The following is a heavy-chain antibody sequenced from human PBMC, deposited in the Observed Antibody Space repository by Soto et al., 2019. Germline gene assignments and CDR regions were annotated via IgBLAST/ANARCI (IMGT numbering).Heavy chain of an antibody. CDR1: GYSFTSYW. V-gene: IGHV5-51*01. CDR3: ARHSSNYVHYYYYYYGMDV. CDR2: IYPGGSDT. J-gene: IGHJ6*02. D-gene: IGHD4-4*01. Sequence: GESLKISCKGSGYSFTSYWIGWVRQMPGKGLEWMGIIYPGGSDTRYSPSFQGQVTISADKSISTAYLQWSSLKASDTAMYYCARHSSNYVHYYYYYYGMDVWGQGTTVTVSS.